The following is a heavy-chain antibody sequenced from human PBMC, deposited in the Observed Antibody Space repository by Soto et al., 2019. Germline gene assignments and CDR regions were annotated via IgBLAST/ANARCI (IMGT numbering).Heavy chain of an antibody. J-gene: IGHJ3*02. CDR1: GGTFSSYA. CDR3: ARVLAYNSNRSHAFDS. Sequence: GASVKVSCKASGGTFSSYAISWVRQAPGQGLEWMGGIIPIFGTANYAQKFQGRVTITTDESTSTAYMELSSLRSEDTAVYYCARVLAYNSNRSHAFDSWGQGTLVPV. CDR2: IIPIFGTA. V-gene: IGHV1-69*05. D-gene: IGHD1-1*01.